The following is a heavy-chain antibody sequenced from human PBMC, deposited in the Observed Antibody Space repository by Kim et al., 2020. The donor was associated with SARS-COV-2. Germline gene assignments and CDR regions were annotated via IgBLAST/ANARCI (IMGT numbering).Heavy chain of an antibody. D-gene: IGHD1-26*01. Sequence: SETLSLTCAVYGGSFSGYYWSWIRQPPGKGLEWIGEINHSGSTNYNPSLKSRVTISVDTSKNQFSLKLSSVTAADTVVYYCARGGRHRNIGSTLGYWGQG. V-gene: IGHV4-34*01. CDR1: GGSFSGYY. CDR3: ARGGRHRNIGSTLGY. CDR2: INHSGST. J-gene: IGHJ4*02.